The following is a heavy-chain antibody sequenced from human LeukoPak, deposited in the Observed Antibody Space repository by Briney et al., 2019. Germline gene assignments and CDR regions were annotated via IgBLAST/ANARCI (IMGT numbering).Heavy chain of an antibody. CDR3: AKGTTVGGVIVANYFDY. Sequence: GGSLRLSYAASGFTFSSYAMSWVRQAPGKGLEWVSAISGRGGSTYYADAVKGRFTISRDNSKNTLYLQMNSLRAEDTAVYYCAKGTTVGGVIVANYFDYWGQGTLVTVSS. J-gene: IGHJ4*02. CDR1: GFTFSSYA. CDR2: ISGRGGST. V-gene: IGHV3-23*01. D-gene: IGHD3-16*02.